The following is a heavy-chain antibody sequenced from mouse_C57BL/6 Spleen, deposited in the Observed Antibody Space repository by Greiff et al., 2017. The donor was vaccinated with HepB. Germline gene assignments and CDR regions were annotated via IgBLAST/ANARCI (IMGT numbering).Heavy chain of an antibody. J-gene: IGHJ2*01. CDR3: ARGRTGSDFDY. CDR1: GFTFSSYA. CDR2: ISAGGSYT. D-gene: IGHD4-1*01. Sequence: EVQLVESGGGLVKPGGSLKLSCAASGFTFSSYAMSWVRQTPEKRLEWVATISAGGSYTYYPDNVKGRFTISRDNAKNNLYLQMSHLKSEDTAMYYCARGRTGSDFDYWGQGTTLTVSS. V-gene: IGHV5-4*01.